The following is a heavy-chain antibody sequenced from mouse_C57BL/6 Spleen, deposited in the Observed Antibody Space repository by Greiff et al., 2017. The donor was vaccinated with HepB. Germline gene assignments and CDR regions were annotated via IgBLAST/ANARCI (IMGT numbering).Heavy chain of an antibody. Sequence: VQLVESGPGLVAPSQSLSITCTVSGFSLTSYGVSWVRQPPGKGLEWLGVIWGDGSTNYHSALISRLSISKDNSKSQVFLKLNSLQTDDTATYYCAKEGPNYYGSSIAYWGQGTLVTVSA. CDR2: IWGDGST. CDR3: AKEGPNYYGSSIAY. J-gene: IGHJ3*01. D-gene: IGHD1-1*01. CDR1: GFSLTSYG. V-gene: IGHV2-3*01.